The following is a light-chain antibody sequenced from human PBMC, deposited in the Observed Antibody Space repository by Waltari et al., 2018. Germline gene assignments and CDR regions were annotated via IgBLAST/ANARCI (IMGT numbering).Light chain of an antibody. Sequence: QSALTQPASVSGSPGQSITISCTGTSSDVGCYDFVSWFQQHPGKAPNVSIYKVNNRPDGVSNSFSGSKAANTASLTISGLQAEDEADYYCSSYTRRSYWVFGGGTQLTVL. CDR3: SSYTRRSYWV. CDR2: KVN. V-gene: IGLV2-14*01. CDR1: SSDVGCYDF. J-gene: IGLJ3*02.